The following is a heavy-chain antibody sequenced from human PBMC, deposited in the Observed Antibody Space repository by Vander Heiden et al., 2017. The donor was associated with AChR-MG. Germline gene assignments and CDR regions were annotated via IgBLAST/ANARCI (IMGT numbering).Heavy chain of an antibody. Sequence: QVPLQQWGAGLLKPSETLSLTCAVYGGSFSGYYWRGIRQPPGKGLEWIGEINHSGSTNYNPSLKSRVTISVDTSKNQFSLKLSSVTAADTAVYYCARGRYYYDSSGYYGRTRHFDYWGQGTLVTVSS. CDR2: INHSGST. CDR1: GGSFSGYY. J-gene: IGHJ4*02. D-gene: IGHD3-22*01. V-gene: IGHV4-34*01. CDR3: ARGRYYYDSSGYYGRTRHFDY.